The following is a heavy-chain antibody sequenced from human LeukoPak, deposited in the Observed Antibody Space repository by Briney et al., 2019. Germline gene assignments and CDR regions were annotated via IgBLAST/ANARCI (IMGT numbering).Heavy chain of an antibody. J-gene: IGHJ4*02. Sequence: GGSLRLSCAASGFTFSSYALNWVRQAPGKGLEWVSGMSNSGGSTYYADSVKGRFTISRDNSKNTLYLQMNSLRAEDTAVYYCAKETSSSFDYWGQGTLVTVSS. CDR2: MSNSGGST. V-gene: IGHV3-23*01. CDR1: GFTFSSYA. CDR3: AKETSSSFDY. D-gene: IGHD6-6*01.